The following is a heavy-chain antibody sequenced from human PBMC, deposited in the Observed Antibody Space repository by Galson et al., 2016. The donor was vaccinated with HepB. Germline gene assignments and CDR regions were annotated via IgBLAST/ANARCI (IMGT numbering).Heavy chain of an antibody. V-gene: IGHV5-51*01. CDR2: IYPGDSDI. D-gene: IGHD3-9*01. Sequence: QSGAEVKKPGESLKISCKGFGYSLPYYWIGWVRQMPGKGLEWMGLIYPGDSDIRYSPSFQGHVTISADKSINTACLQWSSLKASDTAMYYCARWKRYCELTAPGSFDYWGQGTLVTVSS. CDR1: GYSLPYYW. J-gene: IGHJ4*02. CDR3: ARWKRYCELTAPGSFDY.